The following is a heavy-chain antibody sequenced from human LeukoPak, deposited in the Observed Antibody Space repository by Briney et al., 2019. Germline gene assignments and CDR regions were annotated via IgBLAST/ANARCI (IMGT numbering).Heavy chain of an antibody. CDR3: TRDSDFVIIPDAITEWAFDL. V-gene: IGHV1-2*02. CDR2: ISPHRGAT. J-gene: IGHJ3*01. CDR1: GYTFIGYS. D-gene: IGHD2-2*01. Sequence: GASVKVSCKASGYTFIGYSIHWVRQAPGQGLEWKGWISPHRGATAYEVTFQGRGTMTSDTSKSTAYMELRNLRSDDTAVYYCTRDSDFVIIPDAITEWAFDLWGQGTMVTVSS.